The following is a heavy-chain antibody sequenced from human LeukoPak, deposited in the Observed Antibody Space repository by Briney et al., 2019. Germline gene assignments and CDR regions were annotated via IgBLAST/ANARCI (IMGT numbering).Heavy chain of an antibody. J-gene: IGHJ6*03. CDR1: GFTFNSYT. CDR2: ISSGSDTI. Sequence: GGSLRLPCAASGFTFNSYTMNWVRQAPGQGLEWVSFISSGSDTIYYADSVKGRFTISRDNAKNSLSLQMNSLSAEDTAVYFCARTYDHTGPHYYYYMDVWGKGTTVTVSS. CDR3: ARTYDHTGPHYYYYMDV. V-gene: IGHV3-48*01. D-gene: IGHD2-8*02.